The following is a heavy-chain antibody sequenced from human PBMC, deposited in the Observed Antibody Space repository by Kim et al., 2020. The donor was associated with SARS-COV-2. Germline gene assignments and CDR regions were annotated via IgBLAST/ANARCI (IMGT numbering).Heavy chain of an antibody. CDR3: AKDGSSGWRYLDY. V-gene: IGHV3-30*18. Sequence: GGSLRLSCAASGFSFTNYGMHWVRQAPGKGLEWVSVISYDGSNKYYRDSVKGRFTISRDNSKNTLYLQMNSLGPEDTAVYYCAKDGSSGWRYLDYWGQGIRVPVSS. CDR1: GFSFTNYG. D-gene: IGHD6-19*01. J-gene: IGHJ4*02. CDR2: ISYDGSNK.